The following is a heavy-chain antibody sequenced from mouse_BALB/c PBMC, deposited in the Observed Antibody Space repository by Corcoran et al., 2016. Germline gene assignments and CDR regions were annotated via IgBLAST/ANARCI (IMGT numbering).Heavy chain of an antibody. V-gene: IGHV14-3*02. CDR3: ANWDWYVDV. CDR1: GFNIKDTY. J-gene: IGHJ1*01. D-gene: IGHD4-1*01. Sequence: EVQLQQSGAELVKTGASVKLSCTASGFNIKDTYMHWVKQRPEQSLEWIGRIDPANGNTKYDPKFQGKATITAETSSNTAYLQLSSLTSEDTAVYYCANWDWYVDVWGAWTTVTVSS. CDR2: IDPANGNT.